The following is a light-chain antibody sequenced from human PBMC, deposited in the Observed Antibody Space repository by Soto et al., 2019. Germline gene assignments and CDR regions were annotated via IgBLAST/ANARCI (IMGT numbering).Light chain of an antibody. Sequence: QSVLTQPRSVSGSPGQSVTISCTGTSSDVGGYNYVSWYQQHPGKAPKLMICDVSKRPSGVPDRFSGSKSGNTASLTISGLQAEDEADYYCCSYAGSYTDVFGTGTKLTVL. J-gene: IGLJ1*01. CDR3: CSYAGSYTDV. V-gene: IGLV2-11*01. CDR2: DVS. CDR1: SSDVGGYNY.